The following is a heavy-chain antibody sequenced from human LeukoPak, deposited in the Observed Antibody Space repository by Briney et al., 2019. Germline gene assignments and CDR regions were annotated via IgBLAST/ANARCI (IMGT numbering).Heavy chain of an antibody. CDR3: ARGQDIVVVVAATPGPSDAFDI. Sequence: PGGSLILSCAASGFTFSSYAMHWVRQAPGKGLEWVAVISYDGSDKYYADSVKGRFTISRDNSKNTLYLQMNSLRAEDTAVYYCARGQDIVVVVAATPGPSDAFDIWGQGTMVTVSS. J-gene: IGHJ3*02. D-gene: IGHD2-15*01. CDR2: ISYDGSDK. CDR1: GFTFSSYA. V-gene: IGHV3-30-3*01.